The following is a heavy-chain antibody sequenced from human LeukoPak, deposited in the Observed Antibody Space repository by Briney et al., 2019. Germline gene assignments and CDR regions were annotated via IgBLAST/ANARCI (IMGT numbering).Heavy chain of an antibody. CDR1: GYTFTSYG. CDR3: ARGSSVTAMGPFDY. D-gene: IGHD5-18*01. Sequence: ASVKVSCKASGYTFTSYGISWVRQAPGQGLEWMGWISAYNGNTNYAQKLQGRVTITADKSTSTAYMDLSSLTSDDTAVYYCARGSSVTAMGPFDYWGQGTLVTVSS. V-gene: IGHV1-18*01. CDR2: ISAYNGNT. J-gene: IGHJ4*02.